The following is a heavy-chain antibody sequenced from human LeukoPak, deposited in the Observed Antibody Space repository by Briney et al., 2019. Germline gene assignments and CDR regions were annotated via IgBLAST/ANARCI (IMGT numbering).Heavy chain of an antibody. CDR3: ARDSICSGGSCYSDY. V-gene: IGHV3-53*01. CDR2: IYGGGET. Sequence: GKSLRLSCAATGFNTNYMSWVRQAPGKGLEWVSGIYGGGETYYADSVKGRFTISRDNSKNTLFLQMNSLRAEDTAVYYCARDSICSGGSCYSDYWGQGTLVTVSS. D-gene: IGHD2-15*01. CDR1: GFNTNY. J-gene: IGHJ4*02.